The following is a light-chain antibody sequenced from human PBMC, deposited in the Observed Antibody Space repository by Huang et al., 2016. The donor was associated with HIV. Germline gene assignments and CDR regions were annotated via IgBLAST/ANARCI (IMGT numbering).Light chain of an antibody. CDR1: QSISSY. Sequence: DIQMTQSPSSLFASVGDRVTITCRASQSISSYLNCYQQKPGKAPNLLIYAASSLQSGVPSRFSVSGSGTDFTLTISSLQPEDCATYYCQQSYSTLGITFGQGTRLEIK. CDR2: AAS. V-gene: IGKV1-39*01. J-gene: IGKJ5*01. CDR3: QQSYSTLGIT.